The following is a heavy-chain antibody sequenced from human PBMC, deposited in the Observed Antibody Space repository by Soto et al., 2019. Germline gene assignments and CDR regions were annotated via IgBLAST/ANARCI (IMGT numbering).Heavy chain of an antibody. CDR1: GGTFNTYA. CDR2: ISPMFGAA. CDR3: AREVQVHTPAFVY. D-gene: IGHD3-10*01. V-gene: IGHV1-69*19. J-gene: IGHJ4*02. Sequence: QVQLVQSGAEMKKPGLSVKVSCQSSGGTFNTYAMNWVRQAPGQGPEWMGDISPMFGAANYAPKFQGRVTITADESMGTSYMQLSSLTSEDTALYFCAREVQVHTPAFVYWGQGTLVTVSS.